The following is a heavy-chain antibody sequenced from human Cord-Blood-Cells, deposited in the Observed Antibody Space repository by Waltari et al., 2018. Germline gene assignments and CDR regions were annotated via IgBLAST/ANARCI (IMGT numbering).Heavy chain of an antibody. J-gene: IGHJ4*02. CDR3: ARELNYDFWSPIDY. D-gene: IGHD3-3*01. V-gene: IGHV3-30-3*01. CDR2: ISYDGSNK. Sequence: QVQLVESGGGVVQPGRSLRLSCAATGFTFSSYAMHWLRQAPGKGLEWVAVISYDGSNKYYADSVKGRFTISRDNYKNTLYLQMNSLRAEDTAVYYCARELNYDFWSPIDYWGQGTLVTVSS. CDR1: GFTFSSYA.